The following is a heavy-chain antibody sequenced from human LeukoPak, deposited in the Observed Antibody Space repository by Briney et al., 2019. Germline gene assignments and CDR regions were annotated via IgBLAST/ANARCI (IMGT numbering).Heavy chain of an antibody. D-gene: IGHD3-10*01. J-gene: IGHJ6*02. CDR2: IKQDGSEK. V-gene: IGHV3-7*01. Sequence: PGGSLRLSCAASGFTFSSYWMSWVRQAPGKGLEWVANIKQDGSEKYYVDSVKGRFTISRDNAKNSLYLQMNSLRAEDTAVYYCARDAVDYYGSGSSGYYGMDVWGQGTTVTVSS. CDR3: ARDAVDYYGSGSSGYYGMDV. CDR1: GFTFSSYW.